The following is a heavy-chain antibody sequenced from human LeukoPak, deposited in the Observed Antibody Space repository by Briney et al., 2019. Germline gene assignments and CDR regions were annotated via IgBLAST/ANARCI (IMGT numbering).Heavy chain of an antibody. V-gene: IGHV4-4*07. D-gene: IGHD6-13*01. CDR1: GGSISSYY. J-gene: IGHJ4*02. Sequence: PSETLSLTCTVSGGSISSYYWSWIRQPAGKGLEWIGRIYTSGSTNYNPSLKSRVTMSVDTSKNQFSLKLSSVTAADTAVYYCARQSESQGTLAAAGIFDYWGQGTLVTVSS. CDR2: IYTSGST. CDR3: ARQSESQGTLAAAGIFDY.